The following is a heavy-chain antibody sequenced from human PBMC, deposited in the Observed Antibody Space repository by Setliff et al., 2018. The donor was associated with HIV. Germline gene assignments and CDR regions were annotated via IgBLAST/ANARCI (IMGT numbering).Heavy chain of an antibody. CDR3: AKTLRVIAAAGTPGYYYYGMDV. J-gene: IGHJ6*02. D-gene: IGHD6-13*01. CDR2: ISWNSVKI. V-gene: IGHV3-9*01. Sequence: PGGSLRLSCAASGFTFDDYAMHWVRQVPGKGLEWVSSISWNSVKIDYADPVKGRFTISRDNSKNTLYLQMNSLRAEDTAVYYCAKTLRVIAAAGTPGYYYYGMDVWGQGTTVTVSS. CDR1: GFTFDDYA.